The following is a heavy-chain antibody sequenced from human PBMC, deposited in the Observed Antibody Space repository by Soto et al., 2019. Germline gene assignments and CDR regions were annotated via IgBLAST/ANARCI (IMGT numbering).Heavy chain of an antibody. CDR3: AGRGAAGKRCFQH. V-gene: IGHV4-34*01. Sequence: QVQLQQWGAGLLKPSETLSLTCAVYGGSFSGYYWSWIRQPPGKGLEWIGEINHSGSTNYNPSLKSHVTTSVDTSKTQCSRNLSSVTAADTAVYYCAGRGAAGKRCFQHWGQGTLVTVSS. D-gene: IGHD6-13*01. CDR2: INHSGST. CDR1: GGSFSGYY. J-gene: IGHJ1*01.